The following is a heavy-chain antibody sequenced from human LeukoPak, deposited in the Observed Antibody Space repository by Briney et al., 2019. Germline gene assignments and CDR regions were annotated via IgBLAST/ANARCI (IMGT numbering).Heavy chain of an antibody. J-gene: IGHJ4*02. V-gene: IGHV3-23*01. D-gene: IGHD3-3*01. CDR1: GFSFSSYA. CDR2: ISGTAAHT. CDR3: AKGNTIFGVVTKPVDY. Sequence: PGGSLRLSCAASGFSFSSYAMTWVRQAPGKGLEWVSYISGTAAHTYYADSVKGRFTISRDNSKNTLYLQMNSLRAEDTAIYYCAKGNTIFGVVTKPVDYWGQGTLVTVSS.